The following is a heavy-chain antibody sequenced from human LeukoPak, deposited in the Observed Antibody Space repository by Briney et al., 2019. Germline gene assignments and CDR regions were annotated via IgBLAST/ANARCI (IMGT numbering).Heavy chain of an antibody. V-gene: IGHV4-59*12. CDR1: GGSISSYY. D-gene: IGHD1-26*01. J-gene: IGHJ6*02. Sequence: SETLSLTCTVSGGSISSYYWSWIRQPPGKGLEWIGYIHYSGGITYYNPSLKSRVTISVDTSKNQLFLKLSSVTAADTAVYYCARVVRWGSSGSPYYYYGMDVWGQGTTVTVSS. CDR2: IHYSGGIT. CDR3: ARVVRWGSSGSPYYYYGMDV.